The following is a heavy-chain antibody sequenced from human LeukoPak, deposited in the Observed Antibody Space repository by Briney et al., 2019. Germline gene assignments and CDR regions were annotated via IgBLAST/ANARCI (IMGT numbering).Heavy chain of an antibody. D-gene: IGHD3-22*01. V-gene: IGHV3-33*01. Sequence: GRSLRLSCAASGFTFSTYGMHWVRQAPGKGLEWVAVIWYDGSSKYYADSVKGRFTISRDNSKNTLYLQMNSLRAEDTAVYYCARTLYYDSSGSGKWGQGTLVTVSS. CDR3: ARTLYYDSSGSGK. J-gene: IGHJ4*02. CDR2: IWYDGSSK. CDR1: GFTFSTYG.